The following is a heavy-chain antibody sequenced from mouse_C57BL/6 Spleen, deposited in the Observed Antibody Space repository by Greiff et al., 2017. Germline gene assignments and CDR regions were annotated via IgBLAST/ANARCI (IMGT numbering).Heavy chain of an antibody. J-gene: IGHJ1*03. V-gene: IGHV1-78*01. D-gene: IGHD2-4*01. Sequence: QVQLQQSDAELVKPGASVKISCKVSGYTFTDHTIHWMKQRPEQGLEWIGYIYPRDGSTKYNEKFKGKATLTADKSSSTAYIQLNSLTSEYSAVYFCARPSYYDYDDGGYFDVWGTGTTVTVSS. CDR3: ARPSYYDYDDGGYFDV. CDR1: GYTFTDHT. CDR2: IYPRDGST.